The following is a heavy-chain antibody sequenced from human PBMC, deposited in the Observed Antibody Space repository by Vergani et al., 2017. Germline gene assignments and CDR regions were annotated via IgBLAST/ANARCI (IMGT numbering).Heavy chain of an antibody. V-gene: IGHV1-69*18. D-gene: IGHD5-18*01. J-gene: IGHJ2*01. CDR3: ARVMQLWSGHWYFDL. CDR2: IIPIFGTA. CDR1: GGTFSSYA. Sequence: QVQLVQSGAEVKKPGSSVKVSCKASGGTFSSYAISWVRQAPGQGLEWMGRIIPIFGTANYAQKFQGRVTITADESTSTAYMELSSLRSEDTAVYYGARVMQLWSGHWYFDLWGRGTLVTVSS.